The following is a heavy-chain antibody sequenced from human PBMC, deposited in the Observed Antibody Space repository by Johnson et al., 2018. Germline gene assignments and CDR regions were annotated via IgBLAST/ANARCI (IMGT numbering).Heavy chain of an antibody. J-gene: IGHJ6*02. Sequence: QVQLVQSGGGVVQPGRSLRLSCAASGFTFSSYGMHWVRQAPGKGLECVAVIASDGRNKYDADSVKGRFTISIENSKNTLYLQMNSLRVEDTAVYYCAKVECSSSHYDYYYGMDVWGQGTTVTVSS. CDR2: IASDGRNK. CDR3: AKVECSSSHYDYYYGMDV. D-gene: IGHD6-6*01. CDR1: GFTFSSYG. V-gene: IGHV3-30*18.